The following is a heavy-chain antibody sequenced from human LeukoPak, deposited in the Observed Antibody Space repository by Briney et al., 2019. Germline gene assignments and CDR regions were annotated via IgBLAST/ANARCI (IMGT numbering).Heavy chain of an antibody. J-gene: IGHJ4*02. CDR3: ARSMYSGSYWHDY. D-gene: IGHD1-26*01. CDR2: ISSSGSTI. CDR1: GFTFSSYE. Sequence: GGSLRLSRAASGFTFSSYEMNWVRQAPGKGLEWVSYISSSGSTIYYADSVKGRFTISRDNAKNSLYLQMNSLRAEDTAVYYCARSMYSGSYWHDYWGQGTLVTVSS. V-gene: IGHV3-48*03.